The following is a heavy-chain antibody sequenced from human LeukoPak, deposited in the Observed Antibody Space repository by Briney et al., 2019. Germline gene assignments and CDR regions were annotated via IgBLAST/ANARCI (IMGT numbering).Heavy chain of an antibody. CDR3: ARRMGNSGPFDY. V-gene: IGHV4-39*01. CDR1: GGSISSSSYY. CDR2: IYYSGST. Sequence: KPSETLSLTCTVSGGSISSSSYYWGWIRQPPGKGLEWVGTIYYSGSTSYNPSLTRRVTISVATSKNQFSLRLSSVTAADTAVYYCARRMGNSGPFDYWGQGPLVTVSS. J-gene: IGHJ4*02. D-gene: IGHD1-26*01.